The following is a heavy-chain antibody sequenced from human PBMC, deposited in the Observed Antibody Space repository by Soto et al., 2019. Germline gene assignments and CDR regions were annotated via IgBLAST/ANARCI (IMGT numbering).Heavy chain of an antibody. D-gene: IGHD2-2*01. CDR2: IYYSGST. Sequence: SETLSLTCTVSGGSISSYYWSWTRQPPGKGLEWIGYIYYSGSTNYNPSLKSRVTISVDTSKNQFSLKLSSVTAADTAVYYCARERTLGDRYCSSTSCYFHAFDIWGQGTMVTVSS. J-gene: IGHJ3*02. CDR3: ARERTLGDRYCSSTSCYFHAFDI. V-gene: IGHV4-59*01. CDR1: GGSISSYY.